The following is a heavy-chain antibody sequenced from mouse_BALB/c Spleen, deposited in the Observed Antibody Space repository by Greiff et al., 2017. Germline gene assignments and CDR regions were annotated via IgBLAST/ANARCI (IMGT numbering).Heavy chain of an antibody. Sequence: QVQLQQSGAELVKPGASVKLSCKASGYTFTSYYMYWVKQRPGQGLEWIGEINPSNGGTNFNEKFKSKATLTVDKSSSTAYMQLSSLTSEDSAVYYCTRGALRLHAMDYWGQGTSVTVSS. CDR1: GYTFTSYY. CDR3: TRGALRLHAMDY. V-gene: IGHV1S81*02. D-gene: IGHD1-2*01. J-gene: IGHJ4*01. CDR2: INPSNGGT.